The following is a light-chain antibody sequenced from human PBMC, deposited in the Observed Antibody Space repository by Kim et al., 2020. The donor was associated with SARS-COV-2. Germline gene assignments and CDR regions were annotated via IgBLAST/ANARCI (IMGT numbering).Light chain of an antibody. CDR1: SSNSGAGYD. J-gene: IGLJ3*02. CDR3: QSYDSRLSGWV. CDR2: ADT. Sequence: QRVTIPCTGSSSNSGAGYDVHWYQQLPGRAPKPLIFADTRRPSGVPDRLSGSKSGTSASLAITGLQAEDEADYYCQSYDSRLSGWVFGGGTQLTVL. V-gene: IGLV1-40*01.